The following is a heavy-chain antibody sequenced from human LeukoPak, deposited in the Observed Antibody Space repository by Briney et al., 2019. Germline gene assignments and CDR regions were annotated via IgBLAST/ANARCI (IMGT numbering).Heavy chain of an antibody. J-gene: IGHJ6*04. CDR3: AELGITMIGGV. D-gene: IGHD3-10*02. V-gene: IGHV3-23*01. Sequence: GGSLRLSCAASGFTFRSYAMTWVRQAPGKGLDWVSNINTGGDRTYYADSVKGRFTISRDNSKNTLYLQMNSLRVEDTAVYYCAELGITMIGGVWGKGTTVTISS. CDR1: GFTFRSYA. CDR2: INTGGDRT.